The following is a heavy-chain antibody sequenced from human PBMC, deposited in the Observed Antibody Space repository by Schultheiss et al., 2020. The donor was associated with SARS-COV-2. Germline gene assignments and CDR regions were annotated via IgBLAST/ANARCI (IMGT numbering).Heavy chain of an antibody. CDR2: ICAYNGNT. Sequence: ASVKVSCKASGYTFTSYGISWVRQAPGQGLEWMGWICAYNGNTNYAQKFQDRVTMTRNTSISTAYMELSSLRSEDTAVYYCARGAGYYDSSGYYLDVFDIWGEGTGDTVS. CDR1: GYTFTSYG. CDR3: ARGAGYYDSSGYYLDVFDI. J-gene: IGHJ3*02. V-gene: IGHV1-18*01. D-gene: IGHD3-22*01.